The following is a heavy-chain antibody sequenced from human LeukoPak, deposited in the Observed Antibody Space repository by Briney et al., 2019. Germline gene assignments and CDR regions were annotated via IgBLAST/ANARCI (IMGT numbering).Heavy chain of an antibody. Sequence: SETLSLTCTVSGGSISSYYWSWIRQPPGKGLEWIGYIYYSGSTNYNPSLKGRVTISVDTSKNQFSLKLSSVTAADTAVYYCARLGYCSSTSCRYWYFDLWGRGTLVTVSS. D-gene: IGHD2-2*01. V-gene: IGHV4-59*01. J-gene: IGHJ2*01. CDR1: GGSISSYY. CDR2: IYYSGST. CDR3: ARLGYCSSTSCRYWYFDL.